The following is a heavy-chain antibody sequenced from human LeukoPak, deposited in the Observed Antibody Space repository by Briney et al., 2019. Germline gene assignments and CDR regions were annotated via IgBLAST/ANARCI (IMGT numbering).Heavy chain of an antibody. D-gene: IGHD2-21*02. Sequence: KPSETLSLTCTVSGGSISTYYWSWIRQPAGKGLEWIGRIYTSGSTNYNPSLKSRVTMSLDTSKNQFSLKLSSVTAADTAVYYCARGQRDPIVVVTYFDYWGQGTLVTVSS. J-gene: IGHJ4*02. CDR3: ARGQRDPIVVVTYFDY. CDR1: GGSISTYY. V-gene: IGHV4-4*07. CDR2: IYTSGST.